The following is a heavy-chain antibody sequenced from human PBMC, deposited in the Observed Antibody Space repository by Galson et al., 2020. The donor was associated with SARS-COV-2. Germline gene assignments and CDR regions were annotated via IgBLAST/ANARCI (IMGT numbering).Heavy chain of an antibody. V-gene: IGHV3-9*03. CDR1: GFTFDDYA. CDR3: AKGEAVVTSPYYYYYGMDV. CDR2: ISWNSGSI. Sequence: GGSLRLSCAASGFTFDDYAMHWVRQAPGKGLEWVSGISWNSGSIGYADSVKGRFTISRDNAKNSLYLQMNSLRAEDMALYYCAKGEAVVTSPYYYYYGMDVWGQGTTVTVSS. D-gene: IGHD2-15*01. J-gene: IGHJ6*02.